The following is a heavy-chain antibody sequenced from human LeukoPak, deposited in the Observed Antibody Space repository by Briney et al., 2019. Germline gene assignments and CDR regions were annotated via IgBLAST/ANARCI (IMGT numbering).Heavy chain of an antibody. Sequence: AGGSLRLSCAASGFTFSSYWMHWVRQAPGKGLVWVSRINSDGSSTSYADSVKGRFTISRDNAKNTLNLQMNSLRAEDTAVYYCARGRHCSSTSCSDDAFDIWGQGTMVTVSS. CDR1: GFTFSSYW. J-gene: IGHJ3*02. V-gene: IGHV3-74*01. D-gene: IGHD2-2*01. CDR3: ARGRHCSSTSCSDDAFDI. CDR2: INSDGSST.